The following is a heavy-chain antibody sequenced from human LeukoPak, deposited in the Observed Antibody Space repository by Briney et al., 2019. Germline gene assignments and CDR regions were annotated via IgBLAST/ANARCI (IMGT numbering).Heavy chain of an antibody. V-gene: IGHV3-33*01. CDR1: GITFNA. J-gene: IGHJ4*02. D-gene: IGHD3-10*01. CDR3: ARELFGSGSCPDH. CDR2: TWYDGRNK. Sequence: PGTSLRLSCAASGITFNAIHWVRQAPGKGLEWVALTWYDGRNKYYEDSVKGRFTISIDNSKNMVYLHMNSLRADDTAVYYCARELFGSGSCPDHWGQGTLVTVSS.